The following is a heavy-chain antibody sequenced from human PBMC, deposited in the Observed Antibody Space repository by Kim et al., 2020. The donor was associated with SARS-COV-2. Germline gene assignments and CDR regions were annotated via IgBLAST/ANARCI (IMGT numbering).Heavy chain of an antibody. J-gene: IGHJ4*02. CDR3: AKIPGYGSGAYYFDY. D-gene: IGHD3-10*01. V-gene: IGHV3-30*02. Sequence: DSVNGRFTISRDNSKNTLYLQVNSLRTEDTAVYYCAKIPGYGSGAYYFDYWGQGTLVTVSS.